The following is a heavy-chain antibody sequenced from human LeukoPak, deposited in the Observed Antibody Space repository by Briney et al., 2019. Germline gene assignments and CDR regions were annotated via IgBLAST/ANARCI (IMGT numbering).Heavy chain of an antibody. CDR1: GFTFSSYS. V-gene: IGHV3-21*01. J-gene: IGHJ5*02. CDR3: ARDRGETYDFWSGSPPNWFDP. CDR2: ISTSSSYI. Sequence: GGSLRLSCAASGFTFSSYSMNWVRQAPGKGLEWVSSISTSSSYIYHADSVNGRFTITRDNAKNSLYLQMNSLSAEDRAVYYCARDRGETYDFWSGSPPNWFDPWGQGTLVTVSS. D-gene: IGHD3-3*01.